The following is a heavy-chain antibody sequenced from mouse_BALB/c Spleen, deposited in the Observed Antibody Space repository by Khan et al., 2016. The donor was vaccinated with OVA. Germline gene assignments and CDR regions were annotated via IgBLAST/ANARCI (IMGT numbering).Heavy chain of an antibody. CDR3: ARDRSDY. CDR2: INPTSGYT. CDR1: GYTFTSYW. Sequence: QVQLQQSGAELAKPGASVKMSCTASGYTFTSYWMHWIKQRPGQGLEWIGYINPTSGYTAYNQKFKDKATLTADKSSSTAYMQLSSLTSDDSAVYYCARDRSDYWGQGTALTVSS. J-gene: IGHJ2*01. V-gene: IGHV1-7*01.